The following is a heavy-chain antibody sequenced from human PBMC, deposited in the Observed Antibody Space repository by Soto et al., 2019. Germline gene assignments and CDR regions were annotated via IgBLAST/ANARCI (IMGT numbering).Heavy chain of an antibody. CDR3: AKDEGVGGTLGLFDY. CDR2: MSSDGSKI. D-gene: IGHD1-26*01. CDR1: GFDFTYYA. V-gene: IGHV3-30*18. J-gene: IGHJ4*02. Sequence: QVQLVESGGGAVQPGESLRLSCVASGFDFTYYAMHWVRQAPGKGMESVAVMSSDGSKIHHTDSVKGRFTISRDNSKNTLYLQMNSLRNEDTAVYFCAKDEGVGGTLGLFDYWGKGTLVSVSS.